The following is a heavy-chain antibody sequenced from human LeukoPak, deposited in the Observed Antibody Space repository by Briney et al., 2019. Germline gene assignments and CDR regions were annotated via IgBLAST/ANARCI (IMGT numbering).Heavy chain of an antibody. J-gene: IGHJ6*02. CDR3: ARVLATRVVKEYYYYYGMDV. D-gene: IGHD4-23*01. V-gene: IGHV4-59*01. Sequence: TSSETLSLTCTVSGGSISSYYWSWIRQPPGKGLEWIGYIYYSGSTNYNPSLKSRVTISVDTSKNQFSLKLSSVTAADTAVYYCARVLATRVVKEYYYYYGMDVWGQGTTVTVSS. CDR2: IYYSGST. CDR1: GGSISSYY.